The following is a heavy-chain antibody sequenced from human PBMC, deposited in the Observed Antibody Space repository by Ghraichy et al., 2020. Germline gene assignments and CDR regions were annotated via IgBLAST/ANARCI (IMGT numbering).Heavy chain of an antibody. J-gene: IGHJ2*01. CDR1: GYTFTGYY. D-gene: IGHD2-21*02. Sequence: ASVKVSCKASGYTFTGYYMHWVRQAPGQGLEWMGWINPNSGGTNYAQKFQGRVTMTRDTSISTAYMELSRLRSDDTAVYYCARPSGPYCGGDCYPTRHWYFDLWGRGTLVTVSS. V-gene: IGHV1-2*02. CDR2: INPNSGGT. CDR3: ARPSGPYCGGDCYPTRHWYFDL.